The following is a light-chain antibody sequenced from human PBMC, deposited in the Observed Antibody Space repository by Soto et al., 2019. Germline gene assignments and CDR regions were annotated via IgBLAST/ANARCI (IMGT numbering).Light chain of an antibody. J-gene: IGKJ5*01. Sequence: IVVTMSPATVSLYPGDRATLSCRASQSVSSYLAWYQQKPGQAPRLLIYDASNRATGIPARFSGSGSGTDFTLPISSLEPEDFAVYYCQQRSNWPPTFGQGTRLEIK. CDR3: QQRSNWPPT. CDR2: DAS. CDR1: QSVSSY. V-gene: IGKV3-11*01.